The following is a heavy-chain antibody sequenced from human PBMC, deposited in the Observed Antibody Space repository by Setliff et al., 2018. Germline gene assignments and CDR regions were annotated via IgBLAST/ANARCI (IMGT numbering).Heavy chain of an antibody. D-gene: IGHD6-13*01. J-gene: IGHJ4*02. Sequence: PSETLSLTCTVYGGSFSNYYWSWIRQPPGKGLEWIGRLHTSGTTDYNPSLKGRVTISADTSTNHFSLDVNSVTAADTAVYYCVRESRSTWYRRDFWGQGTLVTVSS. CDR2: LHTSGTT. V-gene: IGHV4-4*07. CDR3: VRESRSTWYRRDF. CDR1: GGSFSNYY.